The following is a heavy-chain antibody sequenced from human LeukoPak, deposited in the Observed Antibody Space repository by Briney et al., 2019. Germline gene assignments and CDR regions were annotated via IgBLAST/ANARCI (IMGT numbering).Heavy chain of an antibody. CDR2: IYTSGST. D-gene: IGHD1-26*01. V-gene: IGHV4-4*07. J-gene: IGHJ4*02. Sequence: PSETLSLTCTVSVGSISSYYWSWIRQPAGKGLEWIGRIYTSGSTNYNPSLKSRVTMSIDTSKNHFSLELSSVTAADTAVYYCARDMSYAFFDYWGQGTLVTVSS. CDR1: VGSISSYY. CDR3: ARDMSYAFFDY.